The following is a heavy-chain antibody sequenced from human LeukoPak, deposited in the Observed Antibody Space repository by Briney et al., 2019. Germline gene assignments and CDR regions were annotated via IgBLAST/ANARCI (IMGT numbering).Heavy chain of an antibody. CDR3: ARHGWSVAGTNYYYYMDV. CDR2: IYYSGST. CDR1: GGSISSYY. V-gene: IGHV4-59*05. Sequence: PSETLSLTCTVSGGSISSYYWSWIRQPPGKWLEWIGSIYYSGSTYYNPSLKSRVTISVDTSKNQFSLKLSSVTAADTAVYYCARHGWSVAGTNYYYYMDVWGKGTTVTISS. D-gene: IGHD6-19*01. J-gene: IGHJ6*03.